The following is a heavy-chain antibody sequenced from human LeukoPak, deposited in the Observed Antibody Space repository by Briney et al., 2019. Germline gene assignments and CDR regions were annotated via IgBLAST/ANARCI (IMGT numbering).Heavy chain of an antibody. CDR1: GFTFDDYA. V-gene: IGHV3-9*01. Sequence: GGPLRLSCAASGFTFDDYAMHWVRQAPGKGLEWVSGISWNSGSIGYADSVKGRFTISRDNAKNSLYLQMNSLRAEDTALYYCAKFPHSYGYSDYWGQGTLVTVSS. J-gene: IGHJ4*02. CDR3: AKFPHSYGYSDY. CDR2: ISWNSGSI. D-gene: IGHD5-18*01.